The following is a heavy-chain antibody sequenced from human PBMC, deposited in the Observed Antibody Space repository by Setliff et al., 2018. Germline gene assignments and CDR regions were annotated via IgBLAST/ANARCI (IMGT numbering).Heavy chain of an antibody. CDR1: GGSMSNYF. CDR3: ARDYWGSLDY. CDR2: ISSGGST. D-gene: IGHD7-27*01. J-gene: IGHJ4*02. Sequence: PSETLSLTCSVAGGSMSNYFWSWVRRPPGKGLEWIGFISSGGSTIYSPSLKSRVTISVDTSKNQVSLKLTSVTVADTAVYYCARDYWGSLDYWGQGILVTVSS. V-gene: IGHV4-4*08.